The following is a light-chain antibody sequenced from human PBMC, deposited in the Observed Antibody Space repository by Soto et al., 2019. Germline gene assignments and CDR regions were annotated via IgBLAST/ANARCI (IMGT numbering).Light chain of an antibody. CDR1: QTIVNY. CDR2: AAS. Sequence: DIQMTQAPSSLPASLRPSLTITCRAIQTIVNYLNWYQQRPGKAPNLLISAASTLQSGVPSRFSGSGSGTDFTLTITSLQTEDFATYYCKQSYNTPRTFGQGTKVDIK. V-gene: IGKV1-39*01. J-gene: IGKJ1*01. CDR3: KQSYNTPRT.